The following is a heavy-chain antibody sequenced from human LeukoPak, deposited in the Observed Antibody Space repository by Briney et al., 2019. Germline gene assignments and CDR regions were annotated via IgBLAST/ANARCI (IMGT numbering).Heavy chain of an antibody. CDR2: INHSGST. J-gene: IGHJ6*03. CDR3: AKQTGGLYYYYYYYMDV. D-gene: IGHD2-2*01. V-gene: IGHV4-34*01. CDR1: GGSFSGYY. Sequence: PSETLSLTCAVYGGSFSGYYWSWIRQPPGKGLEWIGEINHSGSTNYNPSLKSRVTISVDTSKNQFSLNLSSVTAADTAVYYCAKQTGGLYYYYYYYMDVWGKGTTVTVSS.